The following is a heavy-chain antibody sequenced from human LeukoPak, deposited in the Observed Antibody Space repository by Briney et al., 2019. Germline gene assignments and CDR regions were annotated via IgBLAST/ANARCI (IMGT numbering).Heavy chain of an antibody. CDR1: GFTFSSYG. Sequence: GGSLRLSCAASGFTFSSYGMHWVRQAPGKGLEWVAFIRYDGSNKYYADSVKGRFTISRDNSKNTLYLQMNSLRAEDTAVYYCAKERWQQLDYFDYWGQGTLVTVSS. CDR2: IRYDGSNK. D-gene: IGHD6-13*01. J-gene: IGHJ4*02. CDR3: AKERWQQLDYFDY. V-gene: IGHV3-30*02.